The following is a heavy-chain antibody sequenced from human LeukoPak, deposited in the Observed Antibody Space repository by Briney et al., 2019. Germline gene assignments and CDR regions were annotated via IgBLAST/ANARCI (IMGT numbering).Heavy chain of an antibody. Sequence: GGSLTLSCVVSGFTFSRYWMTWLRQAPGRGLAWVANIKQDGSEKHYGDSVKGRFTISRDNAKNSLYLQMNSLRAEDTAVFYCARRYYYDSGSYYFDYWGQGTLVTVPS. V-gene: IGHV3-7*04. CDR2: IKQDGSEK. CDR3: ARRYYYDSGSYYFDY. D-gene: IGHD3-10*01. J-gene: IGHJ4*02. CDR1: GFTFSRYW.